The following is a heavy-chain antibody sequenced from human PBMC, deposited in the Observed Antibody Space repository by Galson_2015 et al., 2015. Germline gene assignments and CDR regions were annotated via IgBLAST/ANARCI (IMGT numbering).Heavy chain of an antibody. D-gene: IGHD2-2*01. V-gene: IGHV5-51*01. Sequence: QSGAEVKKPGESLKISCTGSGYSFTRYWIGWVRQMPGKGLEWMGIIYPGDSDTRYSPSFQGQVTISADKSISTAYLQWSSLKASDTAMYYCARRLGYCSSTSCYLPWFDPWGQGTLVTVSS. CDR2: IYPGDSDT. J-gene: IGHJ5*02. CDR3: ARRLGYCSSTSCYLPWFDP. CDR1: GYSFTRYW.